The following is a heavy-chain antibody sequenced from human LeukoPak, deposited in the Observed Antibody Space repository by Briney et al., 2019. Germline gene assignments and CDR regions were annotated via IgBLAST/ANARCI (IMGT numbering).Heavy chain of an antibody. CDR2: VRDTLES. CDR1: GGSINPYY. J-gene: IGHJ3*02. V-gene: IGHV4-59*08. D-gene: IGHD5-18*01. Sequence: ETLCLTCTVSGGSINPYYWSWIRQPPGKGLEWIAYVRDTLESNYNRSLKSRLTISVDTPNNQIYLRLSFVTAADTAMYYCARQPANTAAFDIWGLGTMFPYSS. CDR3: ARQPANTAAFDI.